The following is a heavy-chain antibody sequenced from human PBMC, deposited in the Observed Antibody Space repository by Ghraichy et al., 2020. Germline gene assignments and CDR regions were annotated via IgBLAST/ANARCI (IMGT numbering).Heavy chain of an antibody. V-gene: IGHV1-2*02. CDR3: ARTTNRKYSSGWYVY. Sequence: ASVKVSCKASGYTFTGYYMHWVRQAPGQGLEWMGWINPNSGGTNYAQKFQGRVTMTRDTSISTAYMELSRLRSDDTAVYYCARTTNRKYSSGWYVYWGQGTLVTVSS. J-gene: IGHJ4*02. CDR2: INPNSGGT. D-gene: IGHD6-19*01. CDR1: GYTFTGYY.